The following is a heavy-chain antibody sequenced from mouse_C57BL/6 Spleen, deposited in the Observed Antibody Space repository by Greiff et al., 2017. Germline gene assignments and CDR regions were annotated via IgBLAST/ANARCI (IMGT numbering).Heavy chain of an antibody. J-gene: IGHJ4*01. Sequence: QVQLQQPGAELVKPGASVKLSCKASGYTFTSYWMHWVKQRPGRGLEWIGRIDPSSGGTKYNEKFKSKATLTVDKSSSTAYMQLSSLTSEDSAVYYCAREDYKEGAMDYWGQGTSVTVAS. D-gene: IGHD2-12*01. CDR3: AREDYKEGAMDY. V-gene: IGHV1-72*01. CDR1: GYTFTSYW. CDR2: IDPSSGGT.